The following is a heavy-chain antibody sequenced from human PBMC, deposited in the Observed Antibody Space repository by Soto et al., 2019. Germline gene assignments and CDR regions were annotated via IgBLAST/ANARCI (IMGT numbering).Heavy chain of an antibody. CDR1: GFTFSSYG. J-gene: IGHJ4*02. V-gene: IGHV3-33*01. CDR3: ARDPVSYSSSWFFDY. CDR2: IWDDGRNK. D-gene: IGHD6-13*01. Sequence: QVQLVESGGGVVQPGRSLRLSCAASGFTFSSYGMHWVRQAPGKGLEWVAVIWDDGRNKYYADSVKGRFTIPRDNSKNTLYLQMHSLRAEDTAVYYCARDPVSYSSSWFFDYWGQGTLVTVSS.